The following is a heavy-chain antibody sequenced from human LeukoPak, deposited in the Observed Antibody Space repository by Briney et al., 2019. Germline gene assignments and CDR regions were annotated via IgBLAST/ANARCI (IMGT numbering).Heavy chain of an antibody. CDR3: ARSHGDHAFDI. CDR1: GFTFSSYW. V-gene: IGHV3-7*01. D-gene: IGHD4-17*01. J-gene: IGHJ3*02. CDR2: IKQDGSEK. Sequence: GGSLRLSCAASGFTFSSYWMSWVRQAPGKWLEWVANIKQDGSEKYYVDSVKGRFTISRDNAKNSLYLQMNSLRAEDTAVYYCARSHGDHAFDIWGQGTMVTVSS.